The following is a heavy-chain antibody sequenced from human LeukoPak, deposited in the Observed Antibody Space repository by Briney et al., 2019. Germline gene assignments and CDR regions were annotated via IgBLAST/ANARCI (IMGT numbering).Heavy chain of an antibody. CDR3: ARLPTGYPNWFDP. V-gene: IGHV4-59*08. Sequence: PSETLSLTCTVSGGSISSYYRSWIRQPPGKGLEWIGYIYYSGSTNYNPSLKSRVTISVDTSRSQFSLKLNSVTAADTAVYYCARLPTGYPNWFDPWGQGTLVTVSS. CDR2: IYYSGST. J-gene: IGHJ5*02. CDR1: GGSISSYY. D-gene: IGHD3-9*01.